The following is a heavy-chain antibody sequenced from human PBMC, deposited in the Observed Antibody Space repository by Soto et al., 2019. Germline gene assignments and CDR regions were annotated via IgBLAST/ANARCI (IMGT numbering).Heavy chain of an antibody. CDR3: AKVPFENVVVPAAMGGDNWFDP. CDR1: GFTFSSYA. Sequence: GGSLRLSCAASGFTFSSYAMSWVRQAPGKGLEWVSAISGSGGSTYYADSVKGRFTISRDNSKNTLYLQMNSLRAEDTAVYYCAKVPFENVVVPAAMGGDNWFDPWGQGTLVTVSS. J-gene: IGHJ5*02. D-gene: IGHD2-2*01. V-gene: IGHV3-23*01. CDR2: ISGSGGST.